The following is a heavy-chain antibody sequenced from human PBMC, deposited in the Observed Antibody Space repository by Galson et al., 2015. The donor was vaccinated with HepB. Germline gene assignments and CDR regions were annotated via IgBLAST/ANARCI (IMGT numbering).Heavy chain of an antibody. V-gene: IGHV3-11*05. J-gene: IGHJ6*02. CDR3: ARVREMATGMDV. CDR2: ISSSSSYT. Sequence: SLRLSCAASGFTFSDYYMSWIRQAPGKGLEWVSYISSSSSYTNYADSVKGRFTISRDNAKNSLYLQMDSLRAEDTAVYYCARVREMATGMDVWGQGTTVTVSS. D-gene: IGHD5-24*01. CDR1: GFTFSDYY.